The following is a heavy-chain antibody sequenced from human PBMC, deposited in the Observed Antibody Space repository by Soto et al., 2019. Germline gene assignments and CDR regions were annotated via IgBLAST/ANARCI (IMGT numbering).Heavy chain of an antibody. Sequence: GGSLRLSCATSGFTFRSYWMCWVRPAPGKGLEWVANINQDGSEKQYVDYVKGRFTVSRDSAKKSIDLQLNSLRPEDTAVYYCARAEDYDHWGGPPKYFDNWGQGTQVNVSS. CDR1: GFTFRSYW. J-gene: IGHJ4*02. D-gene: IGHD3-3*01. CDR3: ARAEDYDHWGGPPKYFDN. CDR2: INQDGSEK. V-gene: IGHV3-7*03.